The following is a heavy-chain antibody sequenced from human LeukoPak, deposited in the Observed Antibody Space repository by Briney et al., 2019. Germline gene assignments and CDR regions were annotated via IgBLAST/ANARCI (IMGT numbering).Heavy chain of an antibody. CDR1: GFTFSNYA. V-gene: IGHV3-23*01. J-gene: IGHJ4*02. CDR2: ISGGGDST. D-gene: IGHD3-22*01. Sequence: GGSLRLSCAASGFTFSNYAMSWVRQAPGKGLEWVSGISGGGDSTYHTDSVEGRFTISRDGSKSTLYLQVNTLRAEDTAVYYCAKSRARREGSSGSIDYWGQGTLVTVSS. CDR3: AKSRARREGSSGSIDY.